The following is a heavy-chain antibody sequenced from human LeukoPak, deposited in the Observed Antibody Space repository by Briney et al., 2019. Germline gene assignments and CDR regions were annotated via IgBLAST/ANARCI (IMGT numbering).Heavy chain of an antibody. D-gene: IGHD1-26*01. Sequence: SETLSLTCTVSGGSISSYYWSWIRQPPGKGLEWIGYIYYSGSTNYNPSLKSRVTISVDTSKNQFSLKLSSVTAADTAVYYCARRGIVGSPGWFDPWGQGTLVTVSS. J-gene: IGHJ5*02. CDR3: ARRGIVGSPGWFDP. CDR2: IYYSGST. V-gene: IGHV4-59*01. CDR1: GGSISSYY.